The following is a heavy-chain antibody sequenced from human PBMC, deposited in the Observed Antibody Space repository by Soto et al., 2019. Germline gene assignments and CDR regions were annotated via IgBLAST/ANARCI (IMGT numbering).Heavy chain of an antibody. Sequence: QVQLQESGPGLVKPSGTLSLTCAVSGGSISSSNWWSWVRQPPGKGLEWIGEIYHSGSTNYNPSLTSRVTISVDKSKNQFSLKRSSVIAADTAVYYCARVSGSYYYGMDVWGQGTTVTVSS. J-gene: IGHJ6*02. CDR1: GGSISSSNW. V-gene: IGHV4-4*02. CDR2: IYHSGST. CDR3: ARVSGSYYYGMDV. D-gene: IGHD1-26*01.